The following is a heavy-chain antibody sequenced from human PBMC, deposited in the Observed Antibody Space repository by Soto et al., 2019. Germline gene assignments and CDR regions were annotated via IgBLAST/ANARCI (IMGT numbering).Heavy chain of an antibody. Sequence: QVQLVQSGAEKKKPGASVKGSCKASGYTFTSYAIHWVRQAPGQRLEWMGWINAGNGNTKYSQKFQGRVTITRDTSASTAYMALSSLRSEDTAVYYCARGFPLWFAPWGQGTLVTVSS. CDR3: ARGFPLWFAP. CDR2: INAGNGNT. J-gene: IGHJ5*02. CDR1: GYTFTSYA. D-gene: IGHD3-3*01. V-gene: IGHV1-3*05.